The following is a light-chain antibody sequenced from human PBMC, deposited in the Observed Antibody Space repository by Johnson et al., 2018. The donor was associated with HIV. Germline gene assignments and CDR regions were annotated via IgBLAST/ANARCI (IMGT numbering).Light chain of an antibody. CDR3: GTWNSSLSTYV. J-gene: IGLJ1*01. CDR1: SSNIGNNY. V-gene: IGLV1-51*01. CDR2: DNN. Sequence: QSVLTQPPSVSAAPGQKVTISCSGSSSNIGNNYVSWYQQLPGTAPKLLIYDNNKRPSGIPDRFSGSKSETSATLGITGLQTGDEADYYCGTWNSSLSTYVFGTGTKVTVL.